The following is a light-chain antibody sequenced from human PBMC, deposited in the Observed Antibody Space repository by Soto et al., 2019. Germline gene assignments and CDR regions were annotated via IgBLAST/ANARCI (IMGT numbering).Light chain of an antibody. V-gene: IGLV2-14*04. J-gene: IGLJ1*01. CDR3: SSYTSSSLDV. CDR2: DVS. CDR1: SSDVGGYNY. Sequence: SCTGTSSDVGGYNYVSWYQQHPGKAPKLMIYDVSKRPSGVSNRFSGSKSGNTASLTISGLQAEDEADYYCSSYTSSSLDVFGTGTKVTV.